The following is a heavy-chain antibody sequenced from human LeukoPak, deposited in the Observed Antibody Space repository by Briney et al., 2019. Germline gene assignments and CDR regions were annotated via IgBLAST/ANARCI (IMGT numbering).Heavy chain of an antibody. CDR3: AKLGLWQWLEDDY. V-gene: IGHV3-23*01. CDR2: ISGSRGST. D-gene: IGHD6-19*01. Sequence: GGSLRLSCAASGFTFSSYAMSGVRQAPGKGVEGVSAISGSRGSTYYADSVKGRFTISRDNSKNTLYLQMNSLRAEDTAVYYCAKLGLWQWLEDDYWGQGTLVTVSS. J-gene: IGHJ4*02. CDR1: GFTFSSYA.